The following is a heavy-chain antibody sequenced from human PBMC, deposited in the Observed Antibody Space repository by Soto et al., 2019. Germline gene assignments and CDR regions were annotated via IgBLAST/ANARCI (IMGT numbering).Heavy chain of an antibody. Sequence: ASVKVSCKTSGYTFCTYDISWVRQAPGQGLEWMGWISPYSGETKYAQKFQGRVTMTTDTFTNTAYLELRSLRYDDTAVYYCARHQGPTTSENWFDPWGQGTLVTVSS. CDR1: GYTFCTYD. J-gene: IGHJ5*02. D-gene: IGHD5-12*01. CDR2: ISPYSGET. CDR3: ARHQGPTTSENWFDP. V-gene: IGHV1-18*01.